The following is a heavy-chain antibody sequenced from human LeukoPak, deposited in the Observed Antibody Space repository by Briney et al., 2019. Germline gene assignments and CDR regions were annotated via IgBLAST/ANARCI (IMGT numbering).Heavy chain of an antibody. D-gene: IGHD5-18*01. V-gene: IGHV1-2*02. J-gene: IGHJ3*02. CDR1: GYTFTGYY. CDR3: ARDLRGYSLSSSSFDI. CDR2: IYPNSGGT. Sequence: GASVKVSCKASGYTFTGYYMHWVRQAPGQGLEWMGWIYPNSGGTNYAQKFQGRVTMTRDTSISTAYMELSRLRSDDTAVYYCARDLRGYSLSSSSFDIWGQGTMVTVSS.